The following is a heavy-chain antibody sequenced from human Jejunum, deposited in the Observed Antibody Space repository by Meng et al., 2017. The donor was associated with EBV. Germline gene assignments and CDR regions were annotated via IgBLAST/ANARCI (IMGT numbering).Heavy chain of an antibody. Sequence: QLQLQQSGSGLWKPSATLSLTCAVSGGSISSVGYSWHWIRQPPGQGLQWIGYIYYSGSAFYNPSLKSRVTLSVDRSKNQFSLNLSSVTAADTAVYYCARGAYFDYWGQGTLVTVSS. CDR3: ARGAYFDY. CDR1: GGSISSVGYS. J-gene: IGHJ4*02. CDR2: IYYSGSA. V-gene: IGHV4-30-2*01.